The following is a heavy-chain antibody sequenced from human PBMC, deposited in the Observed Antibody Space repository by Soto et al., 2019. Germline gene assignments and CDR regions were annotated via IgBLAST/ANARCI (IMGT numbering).Heavy chain of an antibody. Sequence: QVQLQESGPGLVKPSQTLSLTCTVSGGSISSGGYYWSWIRQHPGKGLEWIGYIYYSGSTYYNPSLKSRVTISVHTTKNQYSLMLGAVTAADTAEDYCSRDSGIDVWGQGTTVTVSS. V-gene: IGHV4-31*03. CDR1: GGSISSGGYY. CDR3: SRDSGIDV. CDR2: IYYSGST. J-gene: IGHJ6*02.